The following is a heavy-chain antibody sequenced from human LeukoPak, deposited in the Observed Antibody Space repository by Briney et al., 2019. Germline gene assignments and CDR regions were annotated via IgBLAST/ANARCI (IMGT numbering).Heavy chain of an antibody. CDR2: ISYDGSNK. CDR1: GFTFSSYG. J-gene: IGHJ4*02. CDR3: AKDLGTYGSLLDY. Sequence: GRSLRLSCAASGFTFSSYGMHWVRQAPGKGLEWVAVISYDGSNKYYADSVKGRFTISRDNSKNTLYLQMNSLRAEDTAVYYCAKDLGTYGSLLDYWGQGTLVTVSS. V-gene: IGHV3-30*18. D-gene: IGHD3-10*01.